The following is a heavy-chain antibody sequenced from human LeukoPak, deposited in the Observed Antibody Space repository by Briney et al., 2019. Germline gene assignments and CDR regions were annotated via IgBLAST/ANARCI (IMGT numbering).Heavy chain of an antibody. J-gene: IGHJ3*02. CDR1: GGSFSGYY. V-gene: IGHV4-34*01. CDR2: INHSGST. CDR3: ARGLRGAFDI. D-gene: IGHD5-12*01. Sequence: SETLSLTCAAYGGSFSGYYWSWIRQPPGKGLEWIGEINHSGSTNYNPSLKSRVTISVDTSKNQFSLKLSSVTSADTAVYYCARGLRGAFDIWGQGTMVTVSS.